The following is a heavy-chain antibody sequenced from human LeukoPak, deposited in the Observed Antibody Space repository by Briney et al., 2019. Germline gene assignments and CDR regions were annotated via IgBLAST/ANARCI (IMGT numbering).Heavy chain of an antibody. CDR2: ISGSGGST. V-gene: IGHV3-23*01. CDR1: GFTFSSYA. D-gene: IGHD6-19*01. J-gene: IGHJ4*02. Sequence: GGSQRLSCAASGFTFSSYAMRWVRQAPGKGLEWVSAISGSGGSTYYADSVKGRFTISRDNSKNTLYLQMNSLRAEDTAVYYCAKDSKVAGDQGYWGQGTLVTVSS. CDR3: AKDSKVAGDQGY.